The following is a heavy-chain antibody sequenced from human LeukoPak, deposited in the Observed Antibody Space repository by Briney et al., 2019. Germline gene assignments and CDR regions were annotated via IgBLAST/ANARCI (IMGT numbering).Heavy chain of an antibody. V-gene: IGHV3-23*01. Sequence: GGSLRLSCAASGFTFGTFAFSWVRQAPGKGLEWVSSITGDDSTYYAVSVKGRFTISRDTSSNTLYLQMNSLRAEDTALYYCAKGHYDFRDYWGQGTLVTVSS. CDR2: ITGDDST. CDR1: GFTFGTFA. CDR3: AKGHYDFRDY. J-gene: IGHJ4*02. D-gene: IGHD3-3*01.